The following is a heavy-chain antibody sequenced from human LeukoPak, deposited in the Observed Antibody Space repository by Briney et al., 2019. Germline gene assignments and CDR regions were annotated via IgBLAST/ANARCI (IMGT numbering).Heavy chain of an antibody. J-gene: IGHJ4*02. CDR3: AGYGVYPY. CDR1: GFTVNTYD. V-gene: IGHV3-48*01. CDR2: FGISGTI. Sequence: GGSLRLSCAASGFTVNTYDMHWVRQAPGEGPEWIAYFGISGTIYYADCVRGRFTISSDNAKNSLSLQMNSLRVDDTAIYYCAGYGVYPYWGQGTPVTVYS. D-gene: IGHD4-17*01.